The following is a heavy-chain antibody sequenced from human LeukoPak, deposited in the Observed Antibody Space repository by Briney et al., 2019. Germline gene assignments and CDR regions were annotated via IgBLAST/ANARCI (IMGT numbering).Heavy chain of an antibody. CDR1: GGSISSYY. D-gene: IGHD3-22*01. CDR3: ARVMIVVGLDAFDI. J-gene: IGHJ3*02. Sequence: SETLSLTCTVPGGSISSYYWSWIRQPPGKGLEWIGYIYYSGSTNYNPSLKSRVTISVDTSKNQFSLKLSSVTAADTAVYYCARVMIVVGLDAFDIWGQGTMVTVSS. V-gene: IGHV4-59*01. CDR2: IYYSGST.